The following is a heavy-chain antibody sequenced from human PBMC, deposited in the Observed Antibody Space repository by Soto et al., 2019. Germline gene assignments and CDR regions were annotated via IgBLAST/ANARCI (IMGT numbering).Heavy chain of an antibody. CDR1: GFTVSSNY. CDR3: ARWDIYGDYMDDAFDI. V-gene: IGHV3-53*04. CDR2: IYSGGST. J-gene: IGHJ3*02. D-gene: IGHD4-17*01. Sequence: EVQLVESGGGLVQPGGSLRLSCAASGFTVSSNYMSWVRQAPGKGLEWVSVIYSGGSTYYADSVKGRFTISRHNSKNTLYLQMNSLRAEDTAVYYCARWDIYGDYMDDAFDIWGQGTMVTVSS.